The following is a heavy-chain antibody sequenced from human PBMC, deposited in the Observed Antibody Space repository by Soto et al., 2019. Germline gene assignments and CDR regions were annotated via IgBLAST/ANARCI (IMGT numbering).Heavy chain of an antibody. CDR3: ARAGSRPDYYYGMDV. CDR2: TIPLFSTS. CDR1: AGTFNNYA. Sequence: QEQLVQSGPEVKKPGSSVTVSCKASAGTFNNYAICWVRQAPGQGLEWMGGTIPLFSTSSYAQKFQGSVTLTADKSTSTEYLEMRNLKSEDAALYYCARAGSRPDYYYGMDVCGQWTTVTVS. J-gene: IGHJ6*02. V-gene: IGHV1-69*06. D-gene: IGHD1-26*01.